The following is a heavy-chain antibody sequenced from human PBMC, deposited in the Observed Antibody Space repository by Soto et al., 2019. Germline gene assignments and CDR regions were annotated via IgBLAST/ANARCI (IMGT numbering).Heavy chain of an antibody. Sequence: GGSLRLSCKGSGYSFTSYWIGWVRQMPGKGLEWMGIIYPGDSDTRYSPSFQGQVTISADKSISTAYLQWSSLKASDTAMYYCARHVWGSYRYYLDYWGQGTLVTVSS. J-gene: IGHJ4*02. CDR3: ARHVWGSYRYYLDY. D-gene: IGHD3-16*02. CDR2: IYPGDSDT. CDR1: GYSFTSYW. V-gene: IGHV5-51*01.